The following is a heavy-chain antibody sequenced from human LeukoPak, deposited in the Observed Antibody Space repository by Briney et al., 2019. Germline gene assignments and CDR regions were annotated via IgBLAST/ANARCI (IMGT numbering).Heavy chain of an antibody. V-gene: IGHV1-69*05. J-gene: IGHJ4*02. D-gene: IGHD2/OR15-2a*01. CDR1: GGTFSSYA. CDR2: IIPIFGTA. Sequence: GSSVKVSCKASGGTFSSYAISWVRQAPGQGLEWMGRIIPIFGTANYAQKFQGRVTITTDESTSTAYMELSSLRSEDMAVYYCARDRIITSQNIVIDYWGQGTLVTVSS. CDR3: ARDRIITSQNIVIDY.